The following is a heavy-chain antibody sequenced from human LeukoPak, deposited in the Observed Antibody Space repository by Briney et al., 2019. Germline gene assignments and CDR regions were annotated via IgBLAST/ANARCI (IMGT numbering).Heavy chain of an antibody. CDR1: GYSISSGYY. CDR2: IYYSGST. D-gene: IGHD3-22*01. CDR3: AGSAYYYDSSGLDY. J-gene: IGHJ4*02. V-gene: IGHV4-61*01. Sequence: SETLSLTCTVSGYSISSGYYWGWIRQPPGKGPEWIGYIYYSGSTNYNPSLKSRVTISVDTSKNQFSLKLSSVTAADTAVYYCAGSAYYYDSSGLDYWGQGTLVTVSS.